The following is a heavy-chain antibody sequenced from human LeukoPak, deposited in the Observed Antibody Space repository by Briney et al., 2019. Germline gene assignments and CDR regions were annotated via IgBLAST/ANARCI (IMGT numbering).Heavy chain of an antibody. CDR3: TRHISPEYYDILTGYPDGDY. Sequence: GGSLRLSCAASGFTFSSYAMSWVRQASGKGLEWVGRIRSKANSYATAYAASVKGRFTISRDDSKNTAYLQMNSLKTEDTAVYYCTRHISPEYYDILTGYPDGDYWGQGTLVTVSS. D-gene: IGHD3-9*01. CDR2: IRSKANSYAT. CDR1: GFTFSSYA. J-gene: IGHJ4*02. V-gene: IGHV3-73*01.